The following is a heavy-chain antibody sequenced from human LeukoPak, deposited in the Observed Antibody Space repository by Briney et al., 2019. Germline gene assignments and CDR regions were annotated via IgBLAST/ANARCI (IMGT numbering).Heavy chain of an antibody. V-gene: IGHV1-18*01. J-gene: IGHJ6*02. CDR3: ARDDPMIVVVITYYYYGMDV. CDR1: GYTFTSYG. CDR2: ISAYNGNT. Sequence: ASVKVSYKASGYTFTSYGISWVRQAPGQGLEWMGWISAYNGNTNYAQKLQGRVTMTTDTSTSTAYMELRSLRSDDTAVYYCARDDPMIVVVITYYYYGMDVWGQGTTVTVSS. D-gene: IGHD3-22*01.